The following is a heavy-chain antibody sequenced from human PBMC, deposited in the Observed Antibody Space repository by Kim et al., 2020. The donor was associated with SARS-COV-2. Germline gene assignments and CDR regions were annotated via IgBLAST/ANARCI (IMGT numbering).Heavy chain of an antibody. CDR3: AHDADSYYTFHF. J-gene: IGHJ4*02. D-gene: IGHD2-21*01. Sequence: GGSLRLSCAASGLTFVDAWMTWVRQAPGKGLEWIARIKSRGGTTDYAAPVKGRFTISRDDSRNTQYLQMNSLRVEDTGTYYCAHDADSYYTFHFWGQGTLVTVSS. V-gene: IGHV3-15*01. CDR1: GLTFVDAW. CDR2: IKSRGGTT.